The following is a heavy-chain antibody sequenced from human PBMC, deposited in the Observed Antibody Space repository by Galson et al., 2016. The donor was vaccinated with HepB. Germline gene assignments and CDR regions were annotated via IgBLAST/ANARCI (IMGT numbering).Heavy chain of an antibody. CDR1: GFSFSDYY. Sequence: SLRLSCAASGFSFSDYYMTWIRQAPGKGLEWVSWISGSYDNTNYGDSMKGRFTISRDNAKRSLYLQMNSLKIEDTAVYYCARGPLKGGFFGILADSGLDVWGQGTTVTVSS. J-gene: IGHJ6*02. CDR3: ARGPLKGGFFGILADSGLDV. CDR2: ISGSYDNT. D-gene: IGHD3-3*01. V-gene: IGHV3-11*06.